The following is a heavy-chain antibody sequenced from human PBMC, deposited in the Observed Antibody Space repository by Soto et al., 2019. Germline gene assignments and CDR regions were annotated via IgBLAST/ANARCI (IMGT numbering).Heavy chain of an antibody. CDR1: GFTFSYYS. V-gene: IGHV3-21*01. Sequence: EVQLVESGGGLVKPGESLRLSCAASGFTFSYYSMNWVRQPPGKGLEWVSSIRSDGFYTYYADSVKGRFTISRDNAKDSLYLQINSLRAEDTAVYYCARGGHDYGDDGDDFWGQGTLVTVSS. CDR2: IRSDGFYT. CDR3: ARGGHDYGDDGDDF. J-gene: IGHJ4*02. D-gene: IGHD4-17*01.